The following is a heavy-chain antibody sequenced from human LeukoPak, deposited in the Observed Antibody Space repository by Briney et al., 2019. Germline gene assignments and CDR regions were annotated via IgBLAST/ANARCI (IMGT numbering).Heavy chain of an antibody. CDR3: VESGYYISF. Sequence: SETLSLTCTVSGYSISSGYYWGWIRQPPGKGVEWIGSIYHSGSTYYNPSLKSRVTISVDTSKNQFSRKLSSVTAADTAVYYWVESGYYISFWGQGTLVTVSS. CDR2: IYHSGST. CDR1: GYSISSGYY. D-gene: IGHD3-3*01. V-gene: IGHV4-38-2*02. J-gene: IGHJ4*02.